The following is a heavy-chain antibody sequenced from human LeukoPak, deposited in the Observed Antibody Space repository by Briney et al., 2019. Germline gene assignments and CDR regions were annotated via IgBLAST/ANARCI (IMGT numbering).Heavy chain of an antibody. CDR3: ARDTENDAFDI. J-gene: IGHJ3*02. Sequence: PSQTLSLTCTVSGGSISSGGYYWSWIRQPPGKGLEWIGYIYHSGSTYYNPSLKGRVTISVDRSKNQFSLKLSSVTAADTAVYYCARDTENDAFDIWGQGTMVTVSS. CDR2: IYHSGST. CDR1: GGSISSGGYY. V-gene: IGHV4-30-2*01.